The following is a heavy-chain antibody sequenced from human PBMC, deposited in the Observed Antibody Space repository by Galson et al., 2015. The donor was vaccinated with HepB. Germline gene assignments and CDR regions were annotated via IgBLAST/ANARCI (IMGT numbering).Heavy chain of an antibody. J-gene: IGHJ3*02. D-gene: IGHD3-9*01. CDR3: ARGLRYFDWLYPSDAFDI. CDR2: INAGNGNT. V-gene: IGHV1-3*01. CDR1: GYTFTSYA. Sequence: SVKVSCKASGYTFTSYAMHWVRQAPGQRLEWMGWINAGNGNTKYSQKFQGRVTITRDTSASTAYMELSSLRSEDTAVYYCARGLRYFDWLYPSDAFDIWGQGTMVTVSS.